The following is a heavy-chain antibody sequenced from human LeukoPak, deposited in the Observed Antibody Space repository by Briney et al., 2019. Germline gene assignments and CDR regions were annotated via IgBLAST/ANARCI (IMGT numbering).Heavy chain of an antibody. CDR3: AKDSGGRTRGFDY. D-gene: IGHD1-14*01. Sequence: PGGSLRLSCAASGFTFSSYAMSWVRQAPGKGLEWVSAISGSGGSTYYADSVKGRFTISRDNSENTLYLQMNSLRAEDTAVYYCAKDSGGRTRGFDYWGRGTLVTVSS. V-gene: IGHV3-23*01. CDR2: ISGSGGST. J-gene: IGHJ4*02. CDR1: GFTFSSYA.